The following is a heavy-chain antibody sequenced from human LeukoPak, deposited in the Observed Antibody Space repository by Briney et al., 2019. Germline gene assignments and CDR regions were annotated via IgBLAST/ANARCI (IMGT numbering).Heavy chain of an antibody. CDR3: AKGPRHHILTGHYKSHCFDF. D-gene: IGHD3-9*01. J-gene: IGHJ4*02. CDR2: VLAMVTQT. CDR1: GLIFGMVA. V-gene: IGHV3-23*01. Sequence: GRSRRPARVVVGLIFGMVAMTWVRHAAESWSGWVASVLAMVTQTFYGDSVKGRFTISRDTSKNTLYRQMNSLRAEDTALYYCAKGPRHHILTGHYKSHCFDFWGQGTLVTVSS.